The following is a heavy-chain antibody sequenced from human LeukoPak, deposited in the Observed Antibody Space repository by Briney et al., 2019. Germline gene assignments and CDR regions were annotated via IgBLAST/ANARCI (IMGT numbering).Heavy chain of an antibody. Sequence: PSETLSLTCTVSGGSISSYYWSWIRQPPGKGLEWIGYIYYSGSTNYNPSLKSRVTISVDTSKNQFSLKLSSVTAADTAVYYCARNDYGGPRYWGQGTLVTVSS. J-gene: IGHJ4*02. CDR3: ARNDYGGPRY. CDR2: IYYSGST. V-gene: IGHV4-59*01. CDR1: GGSISSYY. D-gene: IGHD4-23*01.